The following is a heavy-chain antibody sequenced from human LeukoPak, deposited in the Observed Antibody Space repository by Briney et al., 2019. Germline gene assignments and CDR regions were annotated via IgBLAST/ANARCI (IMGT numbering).Heavy chain of an antibody. Sequence: GSLRLSCAASGFTFSSYWMSWVRQAPGKGLEWVANIKQDGSEKYYVDSVKGRFTISRDNAKNSLYLQMNSLRAEDTAVYYCARDPTYYDFWSGYANYGMDVWGQGTTVTVSS. CDR1: GFTFSSYW. CDR2: IKQDGSEK. D-gene: IGHD3-3*01. V-gene: IGHV3-7*01. J-gene: IGHJ6*02. CDR3: ARDPTYYDFWSGYANYGMDV.